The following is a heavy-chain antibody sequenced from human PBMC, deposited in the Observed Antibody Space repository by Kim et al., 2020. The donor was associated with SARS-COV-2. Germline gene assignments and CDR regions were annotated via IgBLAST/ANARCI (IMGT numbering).Heavy chain of an antibody. V-gene: IGHV4-34*01. CDR3: ARRSKRITMVRGGPLEN. CDR1: GGSFSGYY. J-gene: IGHJ4*02. CDR2: INHSGST. Sequence: SETLSLTCAVYGGSFSGYYWSWIRQPPGKGLEWIGEINHSGSTTYNPSLKSRVTISVDTSKNQFSLKLSSVTAADTAVYYCARRSKRITMVRGGPLENWGQGTLVTVSS. D-gene: IGHD3-10*01.